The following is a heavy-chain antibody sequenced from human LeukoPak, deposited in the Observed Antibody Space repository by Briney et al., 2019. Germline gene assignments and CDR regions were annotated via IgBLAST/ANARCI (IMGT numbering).Heavy chain of an antibody. CDR3: ARRAGDYSHPYDY. Sequence: GGSLRLSCAASGLTASSNCMSWVRQAPGKGLEWVSFIYSGGSTYYTDSVKGRFTISRDNSKNTLYPQMNSLRAEDTAVYYCARRAGDYSHPYDYWGQGILVTVSS. CDR1: GLTASSNC. J-gene: IGHJ4*02. D-gene: IGHD3-22*01. CDR2: IYSGGST. V-gene: IGHV3-53*01.